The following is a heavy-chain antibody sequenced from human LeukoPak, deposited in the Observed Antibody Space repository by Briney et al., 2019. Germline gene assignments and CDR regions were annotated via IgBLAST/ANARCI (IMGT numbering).Heavy chain of an antibody. D-gene: IGHD3-3*01. CDR1: GGSISSYY. CDR2: IYYSGST. V-gene: IGHV4-59*01. CDR3: ARAQTAYDFWSGYYYYYGIDV. Sequence: SETLSLTCTVSGGSISSYYWSWIRQPPGKGLEWIGYIYYSGSTNYNPSLKSRVTISVDTSKDQFSLKLSSVTAADTAVYYCARAQTAYDFWSGYYYYYGIDVWGQGTTVTVSS. J-gene: IGHJ6*02.